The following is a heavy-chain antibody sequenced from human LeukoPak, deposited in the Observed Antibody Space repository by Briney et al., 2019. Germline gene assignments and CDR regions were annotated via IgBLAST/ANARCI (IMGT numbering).Heavy chain of an antibody. J-gene: IGHJ3*02. CDR1: GGSISSYY. CDR2: IYYSGST. V-gene: IGHV4-59*01. Sequence: SETLSLTCTVSGGSISSYYWSWIRQPPGKGLEWIGYIYYSGSTNYNPSLKSRVTISVDTSKNQFSLKLRSVTAADTAVYYCARDLQVPAANDAFDIWGQGTMVTVSS. CDR3: ARDLQVPAANDAFDI. D-gene: IGHD2-2*01.